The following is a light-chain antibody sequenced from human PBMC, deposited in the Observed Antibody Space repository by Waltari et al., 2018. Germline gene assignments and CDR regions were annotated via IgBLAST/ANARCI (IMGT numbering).Light chain of an antibody. Sequence: EIIMSQTPLSLAVTPGPPATISCKSSQSLLHRNGKTFLFWYLQKSGQSPQLLISEVSRRFSGVPDRFRGSGSGTDFALRISRVEADDVGVYYCMQGTQLPWTFGQGTKVEIK. CDR1: QSLLHRNGKTF. J-gene: IGKJ1*01. CDR2: EVS. V-gene: IGKV2-29*02. CDR3: MQGTQLPWT.